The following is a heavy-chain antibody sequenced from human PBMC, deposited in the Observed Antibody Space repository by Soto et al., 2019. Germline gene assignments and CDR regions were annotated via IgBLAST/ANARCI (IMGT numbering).Heavy chain of an antibody. J-gene: IGHJ4*02. CDR1: GGSISSGGYY. V-gene: IGHV4-31*03. Sequence: ASETLSLTCTVSGGSISSGGYYWSWIRQHPGKGLEWIGYIYYSGSTYYNPSLKSRVTISVDTSKNQFSLKVSSVTAADTAVYFCARDPLGYSSSHFFDQWGQGTPVTVSS. CDR3: ARDPLGYSSSHFFDQ. CDR2: IYYSGST. D-gene: IGHD6-6*01.